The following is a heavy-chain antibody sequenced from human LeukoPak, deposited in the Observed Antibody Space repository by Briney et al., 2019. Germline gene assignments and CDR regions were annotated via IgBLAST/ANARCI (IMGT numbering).Heavy chain of an antibody. CDR2: ITWDGSRR. CDR1: GFTFDDYT. CDR3: AKGPTYSSSWYAALDN. D-gene: IGHD6-13*01. Sequence: GGSLRLSCAASGFTFDDYTMHRVRQAPGKGLEWISLITWDGSRRYYAGSVKGRFTISRDNSKNSLYLQMKSLRTEDTALYYCAKGPTYSSSWYAALDNWGQGTLVTVSS. J-gene: IGHJ4*02. V-gene: IGHV3-43*01.